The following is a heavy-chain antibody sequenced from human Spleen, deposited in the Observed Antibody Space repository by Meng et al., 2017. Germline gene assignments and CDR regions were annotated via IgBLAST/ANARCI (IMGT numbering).Heavy chain of an antibody. Sequence: EVQLVESGGGLVQPGGSLRLSCAASGFTLSSFWMHWVRQAPGKGLVWVSRMNEDGRTISHAGSVRGRFTISRDSAKNILYLQMSSLRVEDTALYYCVRDFGGNSDYWGLGTLVTVSS. D-gene: IGHD2-21*01. J-gene: IGHJ4*02. CDR3: VRDFGGNSDY. CDR2: MNEDGRTI. CDR1: GFTLSSFW. V-gene: IGHV3-74*01.